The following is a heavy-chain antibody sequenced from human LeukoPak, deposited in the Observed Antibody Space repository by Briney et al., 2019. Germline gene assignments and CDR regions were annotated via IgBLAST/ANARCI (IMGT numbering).Heavy chain of an antibody. V-gene: IGHV3-74*01. CDR2: INSDGSIT. Sequence: GGSLRLSCAASEFTFRNYYMRWARLAPGKGLVWVSRINSDGSITNYADSVKGRFTISRDNAKNTLYLQMNSLRAEDTAVYYCARGYNYAHDYWGQGTLVTVSS. CDR3: ARGYNYAHDY. D-gene: IGHD5-18*01. CDR1: EFTFRNYY. J-gene: IGHJ4*02.